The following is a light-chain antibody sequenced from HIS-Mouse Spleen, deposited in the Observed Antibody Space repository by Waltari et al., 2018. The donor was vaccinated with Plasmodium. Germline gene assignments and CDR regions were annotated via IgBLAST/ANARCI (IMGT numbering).Light chain of an antibody. CDR3: QQYNSYWT. J-gene: IGKJ1*01. CDR2: KAS. CDR1: QSISRW. V-gene: IGKV1-5*03. Sequence: DIQMTQSPSTLSASVGDRVTITCRASQSISRWFAWFQRKPGKAPKLLIYKASSLESGGPSRFSGSGTGTEFTLTISSLQPDDFATYYCQQYNSYWTFGQGTKVEIK.